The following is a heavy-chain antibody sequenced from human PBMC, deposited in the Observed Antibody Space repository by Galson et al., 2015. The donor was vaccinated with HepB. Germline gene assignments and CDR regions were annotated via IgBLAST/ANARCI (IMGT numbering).Heavy chain of an antibody. D-gene: IGHD3-3*01. CDR2: ISYDGSNK. CDR3: AKEYLPQFGVVIIGYYYGMDV. CDR1: GFTFSSYG. V-gene: IGHV3-30*18. Sequence: SLRLSCAASGFTFSSYGMHWVRQAPGKGLEWVAVISYDGSNKYYADSVKGRFTISRDNSKNTLYLQMNSLRAEDTAVYYCAKEYLPQFGVVIIGYYYGMDVWGQGTTVTVSS. J-gene: IGHJ6*02.